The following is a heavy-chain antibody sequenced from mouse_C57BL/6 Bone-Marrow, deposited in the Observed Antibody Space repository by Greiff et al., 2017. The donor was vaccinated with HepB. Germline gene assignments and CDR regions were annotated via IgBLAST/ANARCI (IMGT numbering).Heavy chain of an antibody. D-gene: IGHD1-1*01. J-gene: IGHJ1*03. Sequence: QVQLQQPGAELARPGASVKLSCKASGYTFTSYGISWVKQRTGQGLEWIGEIYPRSGNTYYNEKFKGKATLTADKSSSTAYMELRSLTSEDSAVYFCARVYDGISPNVWGTGTTVTVSS. CDR1: GYTFTSYG. CDR2: IYPRSGNT. V-gene: IGHV1-81*01. CDR3: ARVYDGISPNV.